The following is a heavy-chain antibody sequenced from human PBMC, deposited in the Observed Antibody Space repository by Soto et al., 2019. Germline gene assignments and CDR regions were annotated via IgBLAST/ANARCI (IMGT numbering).Heavy chain of an antibody. CDR1: GFSFSTPGVG. V-gene: IGHV2-5*02. D-gene: IGHD3-10*01. Sequence: GPTLVNLTQTLTLTCTFSGFSFSTPGVGVGWIRQPPGKAPDWLALIYWDDEERHSPSLRSRLSITKDTSKNQVVLAMTNMDPVDTGTYYCAQIFGSGSYYMPQKTGFDNWGQGTLVTVSS. CDR3: AQIFGSGSYYMPQKTGFDN. CDR2: IYWDDEE. J-gene: IGHJ4*02.